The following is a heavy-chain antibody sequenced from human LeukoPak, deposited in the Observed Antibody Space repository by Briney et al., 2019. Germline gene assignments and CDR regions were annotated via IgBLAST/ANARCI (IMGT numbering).Heavy chain of an antibody. CDR3: ARKVHYDILTGYPTGHFDY. D-gene: IGHD3-9*01. CDR2: IYYSGSA. CDR1: GGSISSYY. J-gene: IGHJ4*02. V-gene: IGHV4-59*08. Sequence: SETLSLTCTVSGGSISSYYWSWIRQPPGKGLEGMGYIYYSGSANYNPSLKSRVTISVDTSKNQFSLKLSSVTAADTAVYYCARKVHYDILTGYPTGHFDYWGQGTLVTVSS.